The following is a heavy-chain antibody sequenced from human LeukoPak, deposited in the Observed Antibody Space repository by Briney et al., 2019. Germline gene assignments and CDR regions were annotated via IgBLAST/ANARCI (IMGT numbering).Heavy chain of an antibody. D-gene: IGHD6-13*01. Sequence: SETLSLTCTVSGGSISSSSYYWGWIRQPPGKGLEWIGSIYYSGSTYYNPSLKSRVTISKDTSKNQFFLKLSSVTAADTAVYYCARDAYRSIAAAGTDYWGQGTLVTVSS. J-gene: IGHJ4*02. CDR2: IYYSGST. CDR3: ARDAYRSIAAAGTDY. V-gene: IGHV4-39*07. CDR1: GGSISSSSYY.